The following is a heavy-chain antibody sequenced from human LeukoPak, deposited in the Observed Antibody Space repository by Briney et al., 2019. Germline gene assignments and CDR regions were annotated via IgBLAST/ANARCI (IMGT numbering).Heavy chain of an antibody. D-gene: IGHD2-2*01. V-gene: IGHV4-59*01. Sequence: SETLSLTCTVSGGSISSYYWSWIRQPPGKGLEWIGYIYYSGSTNYNPSLKSRVTISVDTSKNQFSLKLSSVTAADTAVYYCARDTLGYCSSTSCYPLMGYYYYGMDVWGQGTTVTVSS. CDR2: IYYSGST. CDR1: GGSISSYY. J-gene: IGHJ6*02. CDR3: ARDTLGYCSSTSCYPLMGYYYYGMDV.